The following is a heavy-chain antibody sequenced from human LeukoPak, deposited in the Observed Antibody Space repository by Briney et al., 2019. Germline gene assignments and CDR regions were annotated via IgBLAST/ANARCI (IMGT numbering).Heavy chain of an antibody. CDR1: GFTFITYW. V-gene: IGHV3-7*01. J-gene: IGHJ4*02. Sequence: AGGSLRLSCAASGFTFITYWMTWVRQAPGKGLEWVANIKQDGSEKYYVDSVKGRFTLSRDNAKSSLYLQMNSLRAEDTAVYYCARDHQLWLNPLDYWGQGTLVTVSS. CDR2: IKQDGSEK. D-gene: IGHD5-18*01. CDR3: ARDHQLWLNPLDY.